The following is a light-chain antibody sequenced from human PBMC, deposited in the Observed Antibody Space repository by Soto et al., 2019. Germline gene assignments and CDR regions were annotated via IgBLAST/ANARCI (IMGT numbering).Light chain of an antibody. J-gene: IGKJ2*03. CDR3: QQSHDMPDS. CDR2: ATS. Sequence: DIQMTQSPSSLSASVGDRITITCRASPTISTYLNWYQQKPGKAPKLLISATSRLQSEVPSRFTGSGSATEFTLTISSLQPEDFATYSCQQSHDMPDSFVQATKVEI. CDR1: PTISTY. V-gene: IGKV1-39*01.